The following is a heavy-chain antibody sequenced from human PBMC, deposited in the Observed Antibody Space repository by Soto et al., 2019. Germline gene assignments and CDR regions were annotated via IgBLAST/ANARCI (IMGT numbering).Heavy chain of an antibody. V-gene: IGHV4-30-4*01. Sequence: QVQLQESGPRLVKPSQTLSLTCTVSGGSISNKDYYWSWIRQSPGKGLEWIGHIYDSENTYNNPSLKNRGTISVDTSKNQFSLKLTSVTAADTAVYYCARGLASENVDSRGQGTLVIVSS. CDR2: IYDSENT. D-gene: IGHD4-17*01. CDR3: ARGLASENVDS. J-gene: IGHJ4*02. CDR1: GGSISNKDYY.